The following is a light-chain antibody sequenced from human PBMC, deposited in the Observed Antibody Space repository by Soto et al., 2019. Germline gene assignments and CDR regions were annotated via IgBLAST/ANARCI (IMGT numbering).Light chain of an antibody. Sequence: DIQLTQSPSFLSASVGDRVTISCRASQGISDYLAWYQQKPGKAPKLLIYGASTLQSGVPSRFSGSATGTEFTLTISSLQPEDFATYFCQQFNAYPLTFGGGTKLEIK. CDR2: GAS. CDR1: QGISDY. V-gene: IGKV1-9*01. J-gene: IGKJ4*01. CDR3: QQFNAYPLT.